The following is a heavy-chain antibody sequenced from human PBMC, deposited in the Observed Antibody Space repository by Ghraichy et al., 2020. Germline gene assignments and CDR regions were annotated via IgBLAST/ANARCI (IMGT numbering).Heavy chain of an antibody. CDR1: GGSISSSSYY. CDR2: IYYSGST. J-gene: IGHJ5*02. CDR3: ARMNDYGDYGLLDP. Sequence: LETLSLTCTVSGGSISSSSYYWGWIRQPPGKGLEWIGSIYYSGSTYYNPSLKSRVTISVDTSKNQFSLKLSSVTAADTAVYYCARMNDYGDYGLLDPWGQGTLVTVSS. V-gene: IGHV4-39*07. D-gene: IGHD4-17*01.